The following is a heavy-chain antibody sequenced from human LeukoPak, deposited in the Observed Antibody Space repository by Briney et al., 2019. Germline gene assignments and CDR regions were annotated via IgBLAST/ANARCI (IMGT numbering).Heavy chain of an antibody. CDR2: IYYSGST. V-gene: IGHV4-30-4*01. J-gene: IGHJ5*02. D-gene: IGHD3-16*01. Sequence: SETLSLTCTVSGGSISSGDYYWSWIRQPPGKGLEWIGYIYYSGSTYYNPSLKSRVTISVDTSKNQFSLKLSSVTAADTAVYYCARDEAGGGDWFDPWGQGTLVTVSS. CDR1: GGSISSGDYY. CDR3: ARDEAGGGDWFDP.